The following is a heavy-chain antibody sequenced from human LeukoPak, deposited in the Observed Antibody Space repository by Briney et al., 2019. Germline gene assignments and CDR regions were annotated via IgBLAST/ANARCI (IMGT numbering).Heavy chain of an antibody. CDR2: ISAYNGNT. V-gene: IGHV1-18*01. CDR3: ARDRIALGTDY. J-gene: IGHJ4*02. Sequence: ASMKVSCKASGYTFTMYGISWVRQAPGQGLEWMGWISAYNGNTNYEQKFQDRVTLTTDISTGTAYMELGNLRSDDTAVYYCARDRIALGTDYWGQGTLVTVSP. D-gene: IGHD6-19*01. CDR1: GYTFTMYG.